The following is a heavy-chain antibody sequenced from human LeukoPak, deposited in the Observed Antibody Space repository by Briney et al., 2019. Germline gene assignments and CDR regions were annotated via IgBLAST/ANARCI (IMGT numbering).Heavy chain of an antibody. CDR3: ARDLPVYYGSGSSSRPFDY. CDR2: IRYDGSNK. D-gene: IGHD3-10*01. Sequence: GGSLRLSCAASGFIFSNYGMHWVRQAPGKGLEWVAFIRYDGSNKYHADSVKGRFTISRDNSKNTLYLQMNSLRAEDTAVYYCARDLPVYYGSGSSSRPFDYWGQGTLVTVSS. CDR1: GFIFSNYG. V-gene: IGHV3-30*02. J-gene: IGHJ4*02.